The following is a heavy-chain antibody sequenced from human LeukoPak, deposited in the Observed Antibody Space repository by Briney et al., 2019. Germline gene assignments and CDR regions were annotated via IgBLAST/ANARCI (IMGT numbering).Heavy chain of an antibody. V-gene: IGHV3-30-3*01. Sequence: PGRSLRLSCAASGFTFSSYAMHWVRQAPGKGLEWVAVISYDGSNKYYADSVKGRFTISRDNSKNTLYLQMNSLRAEDTAVYYCARVQIAAAGTIDYWGQGTLVTVSS. CDR1: GFTFSSYA. CDR3: ARVQIAAAGTIDY. J-gene: IGHJ4*02. D-gene: IGHD6-13*01. CDR2: ISYDGSNK.